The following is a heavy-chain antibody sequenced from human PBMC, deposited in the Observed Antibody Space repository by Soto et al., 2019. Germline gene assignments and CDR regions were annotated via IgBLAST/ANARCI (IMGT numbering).Heavy chain of an antibody. D-gene: IGHD2-15*01. V-gene: IGHV3-64D*08. CDR3: AKDSSYSATYDY. Sequence: EVQLVESGGGVVQPGGSLRLSCSASGFTFSDYALHWVRQAPGKRLQYVSAISGNGYNTHYADSVQSRFTISRDNSKNTLYLQMSSLTTEDTAVYYCAKDSSYSATYDYWGQGALVTGSS. J-gene: IGHJ4*02. CDR2: ISGNGYNT. CDR1: GFTFSDYA.